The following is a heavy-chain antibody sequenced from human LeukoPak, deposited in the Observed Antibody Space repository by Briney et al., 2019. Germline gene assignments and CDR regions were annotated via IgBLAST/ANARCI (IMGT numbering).Heavy chain of an antibody. J-gene: IGHJ3*02. CDR1: GGTFSSYA. V-gene: IGHV1-69*06. CDR3: ARDPVGAAYYESSGYTDAFDI. CDR2: IIPIFGTA. Sequence: SVKVSCKASGGTFSSYAISWVRQAPGQGLEWMGGIIPIFGTANYAQKFQGRVTITADKSTSTAYMELSSLRSEDTAVYYCARDPVGAAYYESSGYTDAFDIWGQGTMVTVSS. D-gene: IGHD3-22*01.